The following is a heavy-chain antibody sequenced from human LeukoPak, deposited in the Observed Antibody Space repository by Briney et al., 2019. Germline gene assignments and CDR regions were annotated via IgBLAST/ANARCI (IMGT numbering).Heavy chain of an antibody. CDR2: INPYNGNT. Sequence: ASVKVSCKASGYTFTSYAISWVRQAPGQGLEWMGWINPYNGNTNYAQKLQGRVTMTTDTSTSAAYMELRSLRSDDTAVYYCARDIPNNNPFNWFDPWGQGTLVTVSS. D-gene: IGHD1-14*01. CDR3: ARDIPNNNPFNWFDP. J-gene: IGHJ5*02. CDR1: GYTFTSYA. V-gene: IGHV1-18*01.